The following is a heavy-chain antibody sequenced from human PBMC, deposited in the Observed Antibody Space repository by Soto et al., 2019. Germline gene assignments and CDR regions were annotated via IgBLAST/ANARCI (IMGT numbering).Heavy chain of an antibody. Sequence: ASVKVSCKASGYTFTGYYMHWVRQAPGQGLEWMGWINPNSGGTNYAQKFQGRVTMTRDTSISTAYMELSRLRSDDTAVYYCAREGISSWAYCFDDWGQGTLVTVSS. CDR3: AREGISSWAYCFDD. CDR2: INPNSGGT. J-gene: IGHJ4*02. D-gene: IGHD6-13*01. V-gene: IGHV1-2*02. CDR1: GYTFTGYY.